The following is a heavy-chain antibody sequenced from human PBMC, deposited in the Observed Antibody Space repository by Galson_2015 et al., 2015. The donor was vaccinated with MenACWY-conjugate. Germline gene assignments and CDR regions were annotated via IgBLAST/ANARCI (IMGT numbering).Heavy chain of an antibody. J-gene: IGHJ4*02. CDR3: VRDNSDWHFDC. CDR2: IKCRTDGGTT. V-gene: IGHV3-15*01. CDR1: GLTFSNVW. Sequence: SQRLSCATSGLTFSNVWMSWVRQAPGKGLEWVARIKCRTDGGTTDYATPVKGRFTILRDDSAKTLYLQMNSLRAEDTALYYCVRDNSDWHFDCWGQGTLVTVSS. D-gene: IGHD6-19*01.